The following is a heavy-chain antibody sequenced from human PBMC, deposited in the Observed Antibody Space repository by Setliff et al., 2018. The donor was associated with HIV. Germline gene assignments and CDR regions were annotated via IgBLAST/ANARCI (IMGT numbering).Heavy chain of an antibody. J-gene: IGHJ6*03. D-gene: IGHD3-10*01. CDR2: TRNKVNSYTT. V-gene: IGHV3-72*01. CDR3: ARGRLLWSGSYYYYYMDV. CDR1: GFTFSDHY. Sequence: PGGSLRLSCAASGFTFSDHYMDWVRQAPGKGLGWVGRTRNKVNSYTTEYAASVKGRFTISRDDSKNSLYLQMNSLKTEDTAVYYCARGRLLWSGSYYYYYMDVWGKGTTVTVS.